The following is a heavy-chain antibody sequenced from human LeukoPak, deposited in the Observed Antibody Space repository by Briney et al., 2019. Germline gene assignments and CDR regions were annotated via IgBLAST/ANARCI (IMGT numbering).Heavy chain of an antibody. CDR1: GGSISSSSYY. CDR2: IYYSGST. CDR3: ARRGSGWYERISYFDY. Sequence: SETLSLTCTVSGGSISSSSYYWGWIRQPPGKGLEWIGSIYYSGSTYYNPSLKSRVTISVDTSKNQFSLKLSSVTAADTAVYYCARRGSGWYERISYFDYWGQGTLVTVSS. D-gene: IGHD6-19*01. J-gene: IGHJ4*02. V-gene: IGHV4-39*01.